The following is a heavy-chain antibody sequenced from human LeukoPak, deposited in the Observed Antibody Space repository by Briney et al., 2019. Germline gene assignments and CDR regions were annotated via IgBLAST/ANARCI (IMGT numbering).Heavy chain of an antibody. CDR1: GFTFSNYW. D-gene: IGHD2-21*02. V-gene: IGHV3-7*05. CDR3: ARDCGSDCSRAFDI. CDR2: IKQDGTQK. J-gene: IGHJ3*02. Sequence: GGSLRLSCAASGFTFSNYWMSWVRQAPGKGLEWVADIKQDGTQKYYMDSVEGRFTISRDNAKNSLYLQMNSLRVEDTAVYYCARDCGSDCSRAFDIWGQGTMVTVSS.